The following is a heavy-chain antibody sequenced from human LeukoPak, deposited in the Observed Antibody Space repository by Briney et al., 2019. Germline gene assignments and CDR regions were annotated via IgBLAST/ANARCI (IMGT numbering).Heavy chain of an antibody. J-gene: IGHJ4*02. CDR1: GFTVSSNY. D-gene: IGHD1-1*01. V-gene: IGHV3-53*01. Sequence: GGSLRLSCAASGFTVSSNYMSWVRQAPGKGLEWVSVIYSGGSTYYADSVKGRFTISRDNAKNSLYLQMNSLRAEDTAVYYCARGGGTTDFDYWGQGTLVTVSS. CDR2: IYSGGST. CDR3: ARGGGTTDFDY.